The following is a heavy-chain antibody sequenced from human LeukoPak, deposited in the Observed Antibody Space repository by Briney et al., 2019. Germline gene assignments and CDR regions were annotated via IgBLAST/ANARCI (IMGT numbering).Heavy chain of an antibody. CDR3: ARPAGYSSSWYHANWFDP. V-gene: IGHV3-43*02. J-gene: IGHJ5*02. D-gene: IGHD6-13*01. CDR1: GFTLDDYA. Sequence: GGSLRLSCAASGFTLDDYAMHWVRQAPGKGLEWVSLISGDGGSTYYADSVKGRFTISRDNSKNSLYLQMNSLRTEDTALYYCARPAGYSSSWYHANWFDPWGQGTLVTVSS. CDR2: ISGDGGST.